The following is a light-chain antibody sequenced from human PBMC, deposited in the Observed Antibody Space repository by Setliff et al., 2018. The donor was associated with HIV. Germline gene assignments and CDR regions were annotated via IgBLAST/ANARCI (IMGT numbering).Light chain of an antibody. CDR2: DNS. CDR1: NIGSKS. Sequence: SYELTQPPSVSVAPGKTARITCGVNNIGSKSVHWYQQKPGQAPALVVYDNSDRPSGIPERFSGSNSGNTATLTISRVEAGDEADYYCQVWDSSSDHHGFGTGTRSPS. CDR3: QVWDSSSDHHG. J-gene: IGLJ1*01. V-gene: IGLV3-21*03.